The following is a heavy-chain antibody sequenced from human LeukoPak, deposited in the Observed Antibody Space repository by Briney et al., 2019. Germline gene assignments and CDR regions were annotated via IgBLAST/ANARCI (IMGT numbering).Heavy chain of an antibody. Sequence: GASVKVSCKASGGTFSSYAISWVRQAPGHGLEWMGGIIPIFGTANYAQKFQGRVTITTDGSTSTAYMELSSLRSEDTAVYYCARAISNYTAMVSDAFDIWGQGTMVTVSS. CDR2: IIPIFGTA. D-gene: IGHD5-18*01. CDR1: GGTFSSYA. CDR3: ARAISNYTAMVSDAFDI. V-gene: IGHV1-69*05. J-gene: IGHJ3*02.